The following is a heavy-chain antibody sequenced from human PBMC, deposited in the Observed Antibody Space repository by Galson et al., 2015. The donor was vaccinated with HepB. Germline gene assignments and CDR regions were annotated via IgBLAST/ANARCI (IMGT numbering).Heavy chain of an antibody. CDR3: TTDVYYSTYWSWLDP. J-gene: IGHJ5*02. V-gene: IGHV3-15*01. CDR2: IKSKTDGATT. Sequence: SLRLSCAASGFPFNNAWMTWVRQAQGKGLEWVGRIKSKTDGATTDYNAPVKGRFTISRDDSKNRLYLQMDRLKTEDTAVYYCTTDVYYSTYWSWLDPWGQGTLVTVSS. CDR1: GFPFNNAW. D-gene: IGHD2-8*02.